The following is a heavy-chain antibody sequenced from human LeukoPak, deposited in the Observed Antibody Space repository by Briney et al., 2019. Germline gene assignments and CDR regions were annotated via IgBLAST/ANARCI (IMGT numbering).Heavy chain of an antibody. V-gene: IGHV1-18*01. D-gene: IGHD3-16*01. CDR2: ISDHTGIT. J-gene: IGHJ3*02. CDR1: GYTFSSYG. Sequence: ASVKVSCKASGYTFSSYGISWVRQAPGQGLEWMGWISDHTGITSYAQKVQGRVTMTTDTSTSTAYMELTSLRSDGTAVYYCARHRSDYRYDAFDMWGQGTMVTVSS. CDR3: ARHRSDYRYDAFDM.